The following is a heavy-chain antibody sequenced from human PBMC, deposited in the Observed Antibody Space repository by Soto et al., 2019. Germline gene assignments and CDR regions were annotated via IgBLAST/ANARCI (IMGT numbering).Heavy chain of an antibody. CDR1: GYTFTSYA. CDR3: ARGIVVVTALDY. Sequence: QVQLVQSGAEEKKPGASVKVSCKASGYTFTSYAMHWVRQAPGQRLEWMGWINAGNGNTKYSQKFQGRATITRDTSASTAYMELRSVRSEDTAVYYCARGIVVVTALDYWGQGTLVTVSS. V-gene: IGHV1-3*05. D-gene: IGHD2-21*02. CDR2: INAGNGNT. J-gene: IGHJ4*02.